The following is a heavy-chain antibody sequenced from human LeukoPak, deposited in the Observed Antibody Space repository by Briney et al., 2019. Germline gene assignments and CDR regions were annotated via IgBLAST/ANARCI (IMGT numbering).Heavy chain of an antibody. CDR2: ISAYNGNT. J-gene: IGHJ4*02. Sequence: ASVKVSCKASGYTFTSYGIGCVRQAPGQGLEWMGWISAYNGNTNYAQKLQGRVTMTTDTSTSTAYMELRSLRSDDTAVSYCARGATYYGDYRYYFDYWGQGTLVTVSS. CDR1: GYTFTSYG. V-gene: IGHV1-18*01. D-gene: IGHD4-17*01. CDR3: ARGATYYGDYRYYFDY.